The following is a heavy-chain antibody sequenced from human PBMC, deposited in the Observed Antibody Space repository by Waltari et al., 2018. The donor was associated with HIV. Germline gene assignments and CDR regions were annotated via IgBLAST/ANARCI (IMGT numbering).Heavy chain of an antibody. CDR2: IYSGGST. CDR3: ARENIVVVPAATRGWFDP. CDR1: GFTVCSNY. D-gene: IGHD2-2*01. V-gene: IGHV3-53*01. Sequence: EVQLVESGGGLIQPGGSLRLSCAASGFTVCSNYMTRGRPAPGAGLEWVSVIYSGGSTYYADSVKGRFTISRDNSKNTLYLQMNSLRAEDTAVYYCARENIVVVPAATRGWFDPWGQGTLVTVSS. J-gene: IGHJ5*02.